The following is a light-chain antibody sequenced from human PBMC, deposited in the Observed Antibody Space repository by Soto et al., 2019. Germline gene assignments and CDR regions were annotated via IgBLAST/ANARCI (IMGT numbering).Light chain of an antibody. CDR1: TGAVTSGHY. CDR3: LLVKNGDVG. J-gene: IGLJ2*01. V-gene: IGLV7-46*01. Sequence: QAVVTHEPSLTVSPGGTVTLTCGSSTGAVTSGHYSYWFQHKPGQVPRTLIYDTYNRHSWTPARFSVSILGGKTALTLSGARPEDEADYYCLLVKNGDVGFGGGTKVTGL. CDR2: DTY.